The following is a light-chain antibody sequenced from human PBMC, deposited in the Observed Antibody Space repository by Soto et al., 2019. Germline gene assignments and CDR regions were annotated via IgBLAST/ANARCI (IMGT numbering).Light chain of an antibody. Sequence: DIQMTQSPSTLSASVGDRVTITCRASQSIRSWLAWYQQKPGKAPKVLIYKASSLESGVPSRFSGSGSGTEFTLTISSLQPDDFATYYCQQYNSYPVTFVQGTKGEI. J-gene: IGKJ1*01. CDR3: QQYNSYPVT. CDR2: KAS. CDR1: QSIRSW. V-gene: IGKV1-5*03.